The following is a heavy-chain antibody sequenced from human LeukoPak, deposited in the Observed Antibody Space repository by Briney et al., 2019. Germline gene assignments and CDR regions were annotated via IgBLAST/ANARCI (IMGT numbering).Heavy chain of an antibody. V-gene: IGHV4-59*04. J-gene: IGHJ3*01. CDR2: IHHGGST. Sequence: SETLSPTCTVSNFSITSHYWGWIRQPPGKGLEWIANIHHGGSTYANPSLKSRIIMTMDASKSQFSLKLTSVTAADTAVYYCGLYGYKHDAFDLWGQGTMVTVSS. CDR1: NFSITSHY. D-gene: IGHD5-24*01. CDR3: GLYGYKHDAFDL.